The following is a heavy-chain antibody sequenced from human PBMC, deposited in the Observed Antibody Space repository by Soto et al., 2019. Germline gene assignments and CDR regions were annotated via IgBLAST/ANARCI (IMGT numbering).Heavy chain of an antibody. CDR1: GFTFSTSS. CDR3: AKSPGYYYDSTGYHFDY. D-gene: IGHD3-22*01. J-gene: IGHJ4*02. V-gene: IGHV3-21*01. Sequence: GGSLRLSCAASGFTFSTSSMNWVRQSPGKGLEWVSSISGTSDYIDYADAVRGRFTVSRDNAKNSLYLQMNSLRAEDTAVYYCAKSPGYYYDSTGYHFDYWGQGTLVTVSS. CDR2: ISGTSDYI.